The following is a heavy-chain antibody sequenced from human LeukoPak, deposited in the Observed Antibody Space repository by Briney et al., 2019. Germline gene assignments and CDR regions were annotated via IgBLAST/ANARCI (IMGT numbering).Heavy chain of an antibody. V-gene: IGHV3-23*01. J-gene: IGHJ4*02. D-gene: IGHD6-19*01. CDR1: GFTFSSYA. Sequence: GGSLRLSCAASGFTFSSYAMSWVRQAPGRGLEWDSAISGSGGSTYYADSVKGRFTISRDNSKNTLYLQMNSLRAEDTAVYYCAKRLPYSSGWYYFDYWGQGTLVTVSP. CDR3: AKRLPYSSGWYYFDY. CDR2: ISGSGGST.